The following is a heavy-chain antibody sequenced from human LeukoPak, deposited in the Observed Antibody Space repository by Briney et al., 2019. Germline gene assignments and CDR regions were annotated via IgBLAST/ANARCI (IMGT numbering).Heavy chain of an antibody. J-gene: IGHJ3*02. CDR2: IIPILGIA. D-gene: IGHD4-23*01. Sequence: GASVKVSCKASGGTFSSYAISWVRQAPGQGLEWMGRIIPILGIANYAQKSQGRVTITADKSTSTAYMELSSLRSEDTAVYYCARCYGGNSGDAFDIWGQGTMVTVSS. CDR3: ARCYGGNSGDAFDI. CDR1: GGTFSSYA. V-gene: IGHV1-69*04.